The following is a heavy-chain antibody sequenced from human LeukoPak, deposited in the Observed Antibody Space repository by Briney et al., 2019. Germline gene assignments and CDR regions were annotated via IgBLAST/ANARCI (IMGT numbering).Heavy chain of an antibody. V-gene: IGHV4-4*09. CDR1: GASIRNYY. Sequence: SETLSLTCSVSGASIRNYYLSWIRQTPGKGLEWMGHIHTSGESRYYPSLNTRLTMSIDTSRTQVSLKLTSVTAADTAVYFCARLGSYHDFWGPGALVTVSS. CDR3: ARLGSYHDF. D-gene: IGHD1-26*01. J-gene: IGHJ4*02. CDR2: IHTSGES.